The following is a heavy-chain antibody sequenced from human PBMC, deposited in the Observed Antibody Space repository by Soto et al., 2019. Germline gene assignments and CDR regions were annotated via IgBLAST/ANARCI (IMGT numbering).Heavy chain of an antibody. V-gene: IGHV4-39*01. CDR2: IYYSGST. CDR3: ARLYCSGGSCPPAFGI. D-gene: IGHD2-15*01. Sequence: QLQLQESGPGLVKPSETLSLTCTVSGGSISSSSYYWGWIRQPPGKGLEWIGSIYYSGSTYYNPSLKSRVTISVDTSKNQFSLKLSSVTAADTAVYYCARLYCSGGSCPPAFGIWGQGTMVTVSS. J-gene: IGHJ3*02. CDR1: GGSISSSSYY.